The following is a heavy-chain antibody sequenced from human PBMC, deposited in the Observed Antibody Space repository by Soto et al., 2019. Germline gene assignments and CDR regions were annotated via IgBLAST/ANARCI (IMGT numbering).Heavy chain of an antibody. V-gene: IGHV3-23*01. Sequence: GGSLRLSCAASGFTFSSYAMSWVRQAPGKGLEWVSAISGSGGSTYYADSVKGRFTISRDNSKNTLYLQMNSLRAEDTAVYYCAKGDRRGSSTFPYYMDVWGKGTTVTVSS. CDR2: ISGSGGST. J-gene: IGHJ6*03. CDR3: AKGDRRGSSTFPYYMDV. CDR1: GFTFSSYA. D-gene: IGHD6-13*01.